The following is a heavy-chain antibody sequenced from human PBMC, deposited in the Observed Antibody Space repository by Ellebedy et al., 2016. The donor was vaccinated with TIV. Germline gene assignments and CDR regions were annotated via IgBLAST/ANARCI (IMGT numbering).Heavy chain of an antibody. V-gene: IGHV3-21*01. J-gene: IGHJ4*02. CDR1: GITFSDYS. D-gene: IGHD1-1*01. CDR2: ISSSGNYR. CDR3: AREKSGHKWNDGFDS. Sequence: GESLKISCAASGITFSDYSMNWVRQAPGKGLEWVSSISSSGNYRYHGDSVKGRFTISRDNAKNSLYLQMNSLRAEDTAVYYCAREKSGHKWNDGFDSWGQGTLVTVSS.